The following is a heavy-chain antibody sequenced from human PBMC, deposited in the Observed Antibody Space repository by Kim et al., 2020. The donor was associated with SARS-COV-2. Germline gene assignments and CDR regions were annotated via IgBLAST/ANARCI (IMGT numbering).Heavy chain of an antibody. CDR3: AKDPNGDYVGAFGT. V-gene: IGHV3-23*01. CDR2: ISGSGANT. D-gene: IGHD4-17*01. J-gene: IGHJ3*02. CDR1: GLIFKNYG. Sequence: GGSLRLSCVASGLIFKNYGLTWVRKAPGKGLEWVSSISGSGANTFYADSVKGRFTISRDNSRNTLYLQMNSLRAEDTGIYYCAKDPNGDYVGAFGTWGQG.